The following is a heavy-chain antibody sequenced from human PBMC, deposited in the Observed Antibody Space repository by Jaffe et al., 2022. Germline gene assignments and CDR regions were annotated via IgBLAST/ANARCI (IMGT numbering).Heavy chain of an antibody. J-gene: IGHJ3*02. CDR3: VRVYDAAVDI. Sequence: EVQLVESGGGLVQPGGSLRLSCAASGFTFSDHYMDWVRQAPGKGLEWVGRTRNKGNSYTTEYAASVRGRFTISRDDSKNSLYLQMNSLKTEDTAVYYCVRVYDAAVDIWGQGTMVTVSS. CDR1: GFTFSDHY. D-gene: IGHD3-22*01. V-gene: IGHV3-72*01. CDR2: TRNKGNSYTT.